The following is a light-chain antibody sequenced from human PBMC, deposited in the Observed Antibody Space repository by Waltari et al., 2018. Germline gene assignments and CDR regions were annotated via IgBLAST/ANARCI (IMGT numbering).Light chain of an antibody. J-gene: IGKJ1*01. CDR1: QSINNN. CDR2: GAS. CDR3: QQYNNWPPWT. V-gene: IGKV3-15*01. Sequence: ETEMTQSPATLSVSPGERVTLSCRASQSINNNLAWYQQKPGQAPRLLIYGASTRATGIQARFSGSGSGTEFTLIISSLQSDDLGIYYCQQYNNWPPWTFGQGTKVEIK.